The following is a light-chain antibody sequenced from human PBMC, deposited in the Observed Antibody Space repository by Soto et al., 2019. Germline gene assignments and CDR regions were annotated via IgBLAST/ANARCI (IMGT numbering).Light chain of an antibody. CDR1: QSVSSSY. V-gene: IGKV3-20*01. CDR3: QQYGSSSWT. Sequence: VMTQSPATLSLSPWERATLSCRASQSVSSSYLACYQQRPGQAPRLLIYGASSRATGIPDRFSGSGSGTDFTLTISRLEAEDFAVYYCQQYGSSSWTFGQGTKVDIK. J-gene: IGKJ1*01. CDR2: GAS.